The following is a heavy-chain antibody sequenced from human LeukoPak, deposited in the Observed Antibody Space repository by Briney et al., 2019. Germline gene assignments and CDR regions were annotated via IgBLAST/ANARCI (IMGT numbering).Heavy chain of an antibody. V-gene: IGHV3-48*04. CDR2: ISSSSSTI. CDR1: GFTFSSYS. CDR3: AREKLGWLQAPDY. Sequence: PGGSLGLSCAASGFTFSSYSMNWVRQAPGKGLEWVSYISSSSSTIYYADSVKGRFTISRDNAKNSLYLQMNSLRAEDTAVYYCAREKLGWLQAPDYWGQGTLVTVSS. J-gene: IGHJ4*02. D-gene: IGHD5-24*01.